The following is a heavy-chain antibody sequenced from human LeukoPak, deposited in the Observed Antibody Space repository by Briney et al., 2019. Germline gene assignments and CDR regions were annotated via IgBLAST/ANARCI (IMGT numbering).Heavy chain of an antibody. D-gene: IGHD3-10*01. V-gene: IGHV1-3*01. CDR3: ATDLILVRGEDYGMDV. CDR2: INAGNGNT. J-gene: IGHJ6*02. Sequence: ASVKVSCKASGYTFTSYAMHWVRQAPGQRLEWMGWINAGNGNTKYSQKFQGRVTITRDTSASTAYMELSSLRSEDTAVYYCATDLILVRGEDYGMDVWGQGTTVTVSS. CDR1: GYTFTSYA.